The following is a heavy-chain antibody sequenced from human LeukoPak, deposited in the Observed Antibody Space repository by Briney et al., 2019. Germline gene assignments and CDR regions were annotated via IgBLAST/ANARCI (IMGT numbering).Heavy chain of an antibody. CDR2: INPNSGDT. D-gene: IGHD3-16*01. CDR1: GYTFTGYY. Sequence: ASVKVSCKASGYTFTGYYIHWVRQAPGQGLEWMGWINPNSGDTNYAQKFQGRVTMTRDTSINTVYMELSRLRSDDKAVFYCARDYQAGGDYWGQGTLVTVSS. V-gene: IGHV1-2*02. J-gene: IGHJ4*02. CDR3: ARDYQAGGDY.